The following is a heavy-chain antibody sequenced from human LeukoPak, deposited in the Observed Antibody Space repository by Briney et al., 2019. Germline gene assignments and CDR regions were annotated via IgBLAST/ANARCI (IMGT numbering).Heavy chain of an antibody. CDR2: ISSSGIYI. J-gene: IGHJ4*02. D-gene: IGHD2-15*01. CDR3: AKDSDLHCSGGSCTNFDS. Sequence: GGSLRLSCAASGFTFSDYYMSWIRQAPGKGLEWVSYISSSGIYIYYTDSVKGRFTISRDNAKKSLYLQMNSLRAEDTAVYYCAKDSDLHCSGGSCTNFDSWGQGTLVTVSS. CDR1: GFTFSDYY. V-gene: IGHV3-11*04.